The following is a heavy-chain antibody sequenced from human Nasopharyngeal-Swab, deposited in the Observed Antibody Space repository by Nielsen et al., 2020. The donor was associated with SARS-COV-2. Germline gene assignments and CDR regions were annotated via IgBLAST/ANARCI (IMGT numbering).Heavy chain of an antibody. Sequence: ASVKVSCKASRYTFTSYGISWVRQAPGQGLEWMGWISAYNGNTNYAQKLQGRVTMTTDTSTSTAYMELRRLRSDDPAVYYCATSPDNWKGYYYGMDVWGQGTTVTVSS. J-gene: IGHJ6*02. V-gene: IGHV1-18*01. D-gene: IGHD1-20*01. CDR2: ISAYNGNT. CDR1: RYTFTSYG. CDR3: ATSPDNWKGYYYGMDV.